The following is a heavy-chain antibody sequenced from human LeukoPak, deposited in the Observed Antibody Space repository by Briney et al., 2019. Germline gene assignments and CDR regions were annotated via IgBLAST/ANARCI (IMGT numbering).Heavy chain of an antibody. D-gene: IGHD1-7*01. CDR1: GFTSDDYA. J-gene: IGHJ4*02. CDR3: AKDIWGDWNYGFDF. CDR2: ISGDGVIT. Sequence: GGSLRLSCVASGFTSDDYAMHWDRQTPGKGLEWVSLISGDGVITYYADSVLGRFTISRDNSENSLYLQMNSLRTEDTALYYCAKDIWGDWNYGFDFWGQGTLVTVSS. V-gene: IGHV3-43*02.